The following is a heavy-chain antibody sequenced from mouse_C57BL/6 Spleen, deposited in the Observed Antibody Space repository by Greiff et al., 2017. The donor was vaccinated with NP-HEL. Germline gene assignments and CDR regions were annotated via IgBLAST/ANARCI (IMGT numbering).Heavy chain of an antibody. CDR1: GYAFSSYW. D-gene: IGHD1-1*01. J-gene: IGHJ2*01. CDR3: ARRGYYGSSYYFDY. V-gene: IGHV1-80*01. Sequence: VKLVESGAELVKPGASVKISCKASGYAFSSYWMNWVKQRPGKGLEWIGQIYPGDGDTNYNGKFKGQATLTADKSSSTAYMQLSSLTSEDSAVYFCARRGYYGSSYYFDYWGQGTTLTVSS. CDR2: IYPGDGDT.